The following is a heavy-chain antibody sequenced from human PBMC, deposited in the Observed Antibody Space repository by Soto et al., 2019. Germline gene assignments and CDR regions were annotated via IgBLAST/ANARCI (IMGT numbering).Heavy chain of an antibody. CDR1: GGTFSSYA. Sequence: QVQLVQSGAEVKKPGSSVKVSCKASGGTFSSYAITWVRQAPGQGLEWMGGIIPIFGTANYAQKFQGRVQITSDESTSTAYMEPSSMRSEDTAVYYCATEGDGSGSYYSGIDVWGQGTTVTVSS. CDR2: IIPIFGTA. CDR3: ATEGDGSGSYYSGIDV. D-gene: IGHD3-22*01. J-gene: IGHJ6*02. V-gene: IGHV1-69*05.